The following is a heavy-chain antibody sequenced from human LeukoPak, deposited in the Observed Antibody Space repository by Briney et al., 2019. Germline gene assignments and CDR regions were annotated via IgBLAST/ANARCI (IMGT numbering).Heavy chain of an antibody. CDR3: AQQIIRDHWFDP. V-gene: IGHV4-39*01. Sequence: SETLSLTCSVSGGSISNYKYYWAWIRQTPGKDLDWIGGIVYSGNAYYNPSLQSRVTISIDTSKNQFYLNLRAATAADTAVYFCAQQIIRDHWFDPWGQGILVTVSS. D-gene: IGHD2-21*01. CDR2: IVYSGNA. CDR1: GGSISNYKYY. J-gene: IGHJ5*02.